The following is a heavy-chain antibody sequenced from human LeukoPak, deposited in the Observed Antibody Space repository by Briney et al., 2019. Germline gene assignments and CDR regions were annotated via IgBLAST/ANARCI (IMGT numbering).Heavy chain of an antibody. V-gene: IGHV4-31*03. Sequence: SETLSLTCTVSGGSISSGGYYWSWIRQHPGKGLEWIGYIYYSGSTYYNPSLKSRVTISVDTSKNQFSLKLSSVTAADTAVYYCARVLNASGSGYRSLNAFDIWGQGTMVTVSS. CDR2: IYYSGST. D-gene: IGHD3-22*01. CDR3: ARVLNASGSGYRSLNAFDI. J-gene: IGHJ3*02. CDR1: GGSISSGGYY.